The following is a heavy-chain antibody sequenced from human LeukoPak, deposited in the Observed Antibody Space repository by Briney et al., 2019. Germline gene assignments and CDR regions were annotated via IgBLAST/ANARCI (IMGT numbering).Heavy chain of an antibody. CDR1: GGSITNLDYY. D-gene: IGHD3-10*01. CDR2: IYTSGGT. J-gene: IGHJ4*02. Sequence: SETLSLTCTVSGGSITNLDYYWTWIRQPAGKRLEWIGRIYTSGGTNYNPSLKSRVTISVDTSKNQFSLKLSSVTAADTAVYYCAREGVSFDYWGQGTLVTVSS. V-gene: IGHV4-61*02. CDR3: AREGVSFDY.